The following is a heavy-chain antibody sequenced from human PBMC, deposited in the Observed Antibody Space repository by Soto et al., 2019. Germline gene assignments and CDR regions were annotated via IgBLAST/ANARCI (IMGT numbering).Heavy chain of an antibody. CDR2: IIPMFGTA. Sequence: SVKVSCKASVGTFCSFALTWVRQAPGQGLEWMGGIIPMFGTANYAEKFQGRVTITADESTSTGYMEMSSLGHEYTAVYYCASNPPMMTFGGVGGYFFDNWGQGTLVTVSS. CDR3: ASNPPMMTFGGVGGYFFDN. V-gene: IGHV1-69*13. D-gene: IGHD3-16*01. CDR1: VGTFCSFA. J-gene: IGHJ4*02.